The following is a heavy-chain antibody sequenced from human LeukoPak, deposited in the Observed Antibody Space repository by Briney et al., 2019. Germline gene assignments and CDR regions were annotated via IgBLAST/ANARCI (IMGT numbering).Heavy chain of an antibody. CDR3: ARDGGFGELFGYYYYGMDV. D-gene: IGHD3-10*01. CDR1: GYTFTSYY. V-gene: IGHV1-46*01. J-gene: IGHJ6*02. CDR2: INPSGGST. Sequence: GASVKVSCTASGYTFTSYYMHWVRQAPGQGLEWMGIINPSGGSTSYAQKFQGRVTMTRDTSTSTVYMELSSLRSEDTAVYYCARDGGFGELFGYYYYGMDVWGQGTTVTVSS.